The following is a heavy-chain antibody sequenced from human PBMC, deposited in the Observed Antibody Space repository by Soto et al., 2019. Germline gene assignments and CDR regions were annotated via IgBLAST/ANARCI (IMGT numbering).Heavy chain of an antibody. V-gene: IGHV1-2*04. CDR1: GYSFIDYH. J-gene: IGHJ6*02. Sequence: ASVKVSCKASGYSFIDYHIHWVRQAPGQGLEWLGRINPKSGGTSTAQKFQGWVTMTTDTSISTASMELTRLTSDDTAIYYCARGDSTDCSNGVCSFFYNHDMDVWGQGTTVTVSS. CDR3: ARGDSTDCSNGVCSFFYNHDMDV. D-gene: IGHD2-8*01. CDR2: INPKSGGT.